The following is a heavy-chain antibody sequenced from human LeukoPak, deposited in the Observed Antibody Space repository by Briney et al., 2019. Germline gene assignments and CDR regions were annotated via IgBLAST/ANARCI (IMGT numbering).Heavy chain of an antibody. CDR1: GGSINNYY. J-gene: IGHJ3*02. Sequence: SETLSLTCTVSGGSINNYYWSWIRQPAGKGLEWIGRIYTRGSTNYNPSLKSRVTMSEDTSKNQFSLKLSSVTAADTAVYYCARGRYCSADICSGGDAFDIWGQGTMVSVSS. CDR2: IYTRGST. V-gene: IGHV4-4*07. D-gene: IGHD2-15*01. CDR3: ARGRYCSADICSGGDAFDI.